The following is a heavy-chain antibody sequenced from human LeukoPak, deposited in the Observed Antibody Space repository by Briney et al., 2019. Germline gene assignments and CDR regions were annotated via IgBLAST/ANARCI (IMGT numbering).Heavy chain of an antibody. V-gene: IGHV3-43*02. CDR2: ISGDGGST. J-gene: IGHJ6*03. CDR1: GFTFDDYA. D-gene: IGHD2-15*01. CDR3: AKDIRWRIVVVVAASHYYYMDV. Sequence: PGGSLRLSCAASGFTFDDYAMHWVRQAPGKGLESVSLISGDGGSTYYADSVKGRFTISRDNSKNSLYLQMNSLRTEDTALYYCAKDIRWRIVVVVAASHYYYMDVWGKETTVTVSS.